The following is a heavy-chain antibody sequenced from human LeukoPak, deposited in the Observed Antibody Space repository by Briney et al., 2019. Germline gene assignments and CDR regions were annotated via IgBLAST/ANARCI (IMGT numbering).Heavy chain of an antibody. CDR1: GYTFTSYG. J-gene: IGHJ5*02. CDR3: ARDLSSLWFGESWFDP. V-gene: IGHV1-18*01. CDR2: ISAYNGNT. Sequence: GASVKVSCKASGYTFTSYGISWVRQAPGQGLEWMGWISAYNGNTNYAQKFQGRVTMTRDTSTSTVYMELSSLRSEDTAVYYCARDLSSLWFGESWFDPWGQGTLVTVSS. D-gene: IGHD3-10*01.